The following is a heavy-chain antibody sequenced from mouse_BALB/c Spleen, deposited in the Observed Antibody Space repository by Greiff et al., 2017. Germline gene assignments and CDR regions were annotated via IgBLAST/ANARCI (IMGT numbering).Heavy chain of an antibody. D-gene: IGHD1-1*01. CDR3: ARGRSTVHYFDY. J-gene: IGHJ2*01. Sequence: EVKVVESGGGLVKLGGSLKLSCAASGFTFSSYAMSWVRQTPEKRLEWVASISSGGSTYYPDSVKGRFTISRDNARNILYLQMSSLRSEDTAMYYCARGRSTVHYFDYWGQGTTLTVSS. CDR1: GFTFSSYA. CDR2: ISSGGST. V-gene: IGHV5-6-5*01.